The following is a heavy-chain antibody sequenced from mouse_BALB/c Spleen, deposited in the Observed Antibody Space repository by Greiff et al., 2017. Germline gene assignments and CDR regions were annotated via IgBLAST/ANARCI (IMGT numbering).Heavy chain of an antibody. CDR1: GFTFSSFG. Sequence: EVMLVESGGGLVQPGGSRKLSCAASGFTFSSFGMHWVRQAPEKGLEWVAYISSGSSTIYYADTVKGRFTISRDNPKNTLFLQVTSLRSEDTAMYYCARRDIQNYAMDYWGQGTSVTVSS. CDR3: ARRDIQNYAMDY. V-gene: IGHV5-17*02. J-gene: IGHJ4*01. CDR2: ISSGSSTI. D-gene: IGHD1-3*01.